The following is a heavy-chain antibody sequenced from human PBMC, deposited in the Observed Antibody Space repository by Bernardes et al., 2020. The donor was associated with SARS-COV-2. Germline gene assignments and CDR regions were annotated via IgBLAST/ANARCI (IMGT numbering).Heavy chain of an antibody. Sequence: GGSLRLSCAPSGFAFSNYAMTWVRLPPGKRLEWLSGISGSGGSTYYADSVKGRFTISRDNSKNTLYLQMNSLRAEDTAVYYCARTYGSWIYALYYFDYWGQRTLVTVSA. J-gene: IGHJ4*02. D-gene: IGHD3-10*01. CDR1: GFAFSNYA. V-gene: IGHV3-23*01. CDR2: ISGSGGST. CDR3: ARTYGSWIYALYYFDY.